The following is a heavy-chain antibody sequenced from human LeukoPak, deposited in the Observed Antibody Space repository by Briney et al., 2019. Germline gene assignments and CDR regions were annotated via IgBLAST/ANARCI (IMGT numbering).Heavy chain of an antibody. D-gene: IGHD3-22*01. CDR2: IYTSGST. CDR1: GGSISSGDFY. CDR3: ARGPYYYDSSGSFDY. J-gene: IGHJ4*02. Sequence: PSETLSLTCTVSGGSISSGDFYWSWSRQPAGKGLEWIGRIYTSGSTNYNPSLQSRVTISVDTSKNQFSLKLTSVTAADTAVYYCARGPYYYDSSGSFDYGGQGTVVSVSS. V-gene: IGHV4-61*02.